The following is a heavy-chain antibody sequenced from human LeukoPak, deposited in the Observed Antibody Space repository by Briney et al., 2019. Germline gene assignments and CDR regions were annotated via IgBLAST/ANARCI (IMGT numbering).Heavy chain of an antibody. CDR1: GFTFSSYA. D-gene: IGHD2-15*01. J-gene: IGHJ5*02. Sequence: GGSLRLSCAASGFTFSSYAMHWVRQAPGKGLEWVAVISYDGSNKYYADSVKGRFTISRDNSKNTLYLQMNSLRAEDTAVYYRARDTLIDPWGQATLVTASS. CDR2: ISYDGSNK. CDR3: ARDTLIDP. V-gene: IGHV3-30*01.